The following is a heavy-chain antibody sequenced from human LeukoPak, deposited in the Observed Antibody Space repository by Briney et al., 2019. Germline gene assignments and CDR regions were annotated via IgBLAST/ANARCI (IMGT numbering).Heavy chain of an antibody. CDR2: IYYSGST. CDR3: ARGRWELGWFDP. CDR1: GGSISSSSYY. Sequence: PSETLSLTCTVSGGSISSSSYYWGWIRQPPGKGLEWIGSIYYSGSTYYSPSLKSRVTISVDTSKNQFSLKLSSVTAADTAVYYCARGRWELGWFDPWGQGTLVTVSS. V-gene: IGHV4-39*01. J-gene: IGHJ5*02. D-gene: IGHD3-10*01.